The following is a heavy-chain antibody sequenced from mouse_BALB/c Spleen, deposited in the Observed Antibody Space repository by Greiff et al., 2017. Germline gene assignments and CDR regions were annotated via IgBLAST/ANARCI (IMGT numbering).Heavy chain of an antibody. CDR1: GFSLTSYD. J-gene: IGHJ3*01. V-gene: IGHV2-9-2*01. Sequence: QVQLKESGPGLVAPSQILSITCTVSGFSLTSYDISWIRQPPGKGLEWLGVIWTGGGTNYNSAFMSRLSISKDNSKSQVFLKMNSLQTDDTAIYYCVRDRDGYPAGFAYWGQGTLVTVSA. D-gene: IGHD2-3*01. CDR3: VRDRDGYPAGFAY. CDR2: IWTGGGT.